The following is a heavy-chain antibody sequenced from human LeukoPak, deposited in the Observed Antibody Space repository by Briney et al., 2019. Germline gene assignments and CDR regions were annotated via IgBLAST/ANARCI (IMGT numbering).Heavy chain of an antibody. D-gene: IGHD3-10*01. V-gene: IGHV4-4*02. CDR2: IYHSGST. J-gene: IGHJ4*02. CDR3: ARDPRWRSGSYYNIAGEGYFDY. CDR1: GGSISSGNW. Sequence: PSGTLSLTCAVSGGSISSGNWWSWVRQPPGKGLEWIGEIYHSGSTNYNPSLKSRVTISVDKSKNQFSLKLSSVTAADTAVYYCARDPRWRSGSYYNIAGEGYFDYWGQGTLVTVSS.